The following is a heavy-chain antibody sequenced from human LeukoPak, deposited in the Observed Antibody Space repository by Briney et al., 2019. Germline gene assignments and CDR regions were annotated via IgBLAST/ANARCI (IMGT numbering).Heavy chain of an antibody. J-gene: IGHJ4*02. V-gene: IGHV4-59*01. D-gene: IGHD3-22*01. CDR3: AREDWYYDSSGYSFFDY. CDR1: GGSISSYY. Sequence: SGTLSLTCTVSGGSISSYYWSWIRQPPGKGLEWIGYIYYSGSTNYNPSLKSRVTISVDTSKNQFSLKLSSVTAADTAVYYCAREDWYYDSSGYSFFDYWGQGTLVTVSS. CDR2: IYYSGST.